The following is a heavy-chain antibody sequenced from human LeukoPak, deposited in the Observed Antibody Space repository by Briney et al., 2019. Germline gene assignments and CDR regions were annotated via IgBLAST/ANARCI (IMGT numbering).Heavy chain of an antibody. CDR2: IFYTGST. V-gene: IGHV4-59*08. Sequence: SETLSLTCTVSGGSISSYYWSWIRQPPGKGLEWIGNIFYTGSTKYNPSLKSRVTISVDTSKNQFSLKLSSVTAADTAVYYCARRGYYYDSSGYPYYFDYWGQGTLVTVSS. D-gene: IGHD3-22*01. J-gene: IGHJ4*02. CDR1: GGSISSYY. CDR3: ARRGYYYDSSGYPYYFDY.